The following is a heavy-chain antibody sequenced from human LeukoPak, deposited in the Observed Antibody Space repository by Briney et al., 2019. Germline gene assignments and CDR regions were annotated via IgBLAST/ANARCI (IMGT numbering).Heavy chain of an antibody. J-gene: IGHJ5*02. CDR1: GYTFTAYY. D-gene: IGHD6-19*01. Sequence: WASVTVSCTASGYTFTAYYIHWVRQPSGQGLQWMGWINPNSGDTNYAQKFQDRVTMTRDTSISTAYMELSRLRSDDTAVYYCARGCSLAVAGMYNWFDPWGQGTLVTVSS. CDR3: ARGCSLAVAGMYNWFDP. CDR2: INPNSGDT. V-gene: IGHV1-2*02.